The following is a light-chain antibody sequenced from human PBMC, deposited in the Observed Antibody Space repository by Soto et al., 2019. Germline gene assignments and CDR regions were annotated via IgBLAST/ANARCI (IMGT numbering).Light chain of an antibody. J-gene: IGKJ1*01. CDR2: KAS. CDR1: QSISSW. Sequence: DIQLTQSPSILSASVGDRVPITCRASQSISSWLAWYQQKPGKAPNLLIHKASHLESGVPSRFSGSGSGTEFTLTISSLQPGDFATYYCQHYNTYPWTFGQGTKVDIK. V-gene: IGKV1-5*03. CDR3: QHYNTYPWT.